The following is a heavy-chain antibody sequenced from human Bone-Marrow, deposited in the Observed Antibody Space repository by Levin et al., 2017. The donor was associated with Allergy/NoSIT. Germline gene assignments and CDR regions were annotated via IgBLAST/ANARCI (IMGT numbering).Heavy chain of an antibody. Sequence: SETLSLTCAVYGGSFSGYYWSWIRQPPGKGLEWIGEINHSGSTNYNPSLKSRVTISVDTSKNQFSLKLSSVTAADTAVYYCARVRGPYCSGGSCYPCCPGHFDYWGQGTLVTVSS. CDR1: GGSFSGYY. V-gene: IGHV4-34*01. D-gene: IGHD2-15*01. J-gene: IGHJ4*02. CDR3: ARVRGPYCSGGSCYPCCPGHFDY. CDR2: INHSGST.